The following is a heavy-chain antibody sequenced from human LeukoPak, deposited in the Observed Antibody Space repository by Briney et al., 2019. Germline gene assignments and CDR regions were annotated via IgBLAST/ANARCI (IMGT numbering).Heavy chain of an antibody. Sequence: SQTLSLTCTVSGGSISSGDYYWSWIRQPPGKGVEWFGYIYYSGSTYYNPSLKSRVTISVDTSKNQFSLKLSSVTAADTAVYYCARVPVGILRFDYWGQGTLVTVSS. J-gene: IGHJ4*02. D-gene: IGHD4-17*01. CDR1: GGSISSGDYY. CDR2: IYYSGST. V-gene: IGHV4-30-4*08. CDR3: ARVPVGILRFDY.